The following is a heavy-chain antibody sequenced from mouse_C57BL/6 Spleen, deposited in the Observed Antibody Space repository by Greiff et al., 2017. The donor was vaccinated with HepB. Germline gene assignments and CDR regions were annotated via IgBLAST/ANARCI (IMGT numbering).Heavy chain of an antibody. Sequence: EVQLQESGPGLVKPSQSLSLTCSVTGYSITSGYYWNWIRQFPGNKLEWMGYISYDGSNNYNPSLKNRISITRDTSKNQFFLKLNSVTTEDTATYYCARAGAFSWFAYWGQGTLVTVSA. CDR2: ISYDGSN. J-gene: IGHJ3*01. CDR3: ARAGAFSWFAY. V-gene: IGHV3-6*01. CDR1: GYSITSGYY.